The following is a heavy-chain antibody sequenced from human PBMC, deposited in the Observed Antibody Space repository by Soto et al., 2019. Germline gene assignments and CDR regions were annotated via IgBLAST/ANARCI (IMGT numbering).Heavy chain of an antibody. CDR2: ISSSGDKI. CDR3: ARGGGSGYFYYGMDV. D-gene: IGHD3-16*01. V-gene: IGHV3-48*01. Sequence: GGFLRLSCGASGFAFSNYGMNWVRQAPGKGLQWVSYISSSGDKIYYADSVKGRFTISRDKAKDSLYLQMNSLRAEDTAVYYCARGGGSGYFYYGMDVWGRGTTVTVS. CDR1: GFAFSNYG. J-gene: IGHJ6*02.